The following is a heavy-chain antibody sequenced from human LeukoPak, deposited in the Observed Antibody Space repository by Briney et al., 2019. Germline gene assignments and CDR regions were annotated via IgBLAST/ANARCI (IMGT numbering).Heavy chain of an antibody. D-gene: IGHD2/OR15-2a*01. J-gene: IGHJ4*02. Sequence: SETLSLTCAVYGGSFSDYWWTWIRQSPGKGLEWIGEVNHSGRTNYNPSLKSRVSISVDRSKKQFSLKLSSVTAADTAVYYCASDLYRDFDYWGQGTLVTVSS. CDR1: GGSFSDYW. V-gene: IGHV4-34*01. CDR2: VNHSGRT. CDR3: ASDLYRDFDY.